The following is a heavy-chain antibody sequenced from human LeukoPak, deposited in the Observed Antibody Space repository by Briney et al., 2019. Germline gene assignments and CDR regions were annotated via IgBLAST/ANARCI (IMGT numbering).Heavy chain of an antibody. CDR3: ARVTIFGVVATFDY. D-gene: IGHD3-3*01. J-gene: IGHJ4*02. Sequence: PGGSLRLSCAASGFTFSSCWMHWVRQAPGKGLVWVSRINSDGRSTSYADSVKGRFTISRDSAKNTLYLQMNSLRAEDTAVYYCARVTIFGVVATFDYWGQGTLVTVSS. V-gene: IGHV3-74*01. CDR2: INSDGRST. CDR1: GFTFSSCW.